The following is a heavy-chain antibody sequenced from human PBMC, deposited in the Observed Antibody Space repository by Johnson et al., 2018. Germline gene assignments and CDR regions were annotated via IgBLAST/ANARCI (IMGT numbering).Heavy chain of an antibody. CDR1: GFTFSSYG. D-gene: IGHD2-21*02. CDR3: ARWGIVVVTGLYYYGMDV. J-gene: IGHJ6*02. CDR2: ISYDGSNT. Sequence: VQLLESGGGVVQPGRSLRLSCAASGFTFSSYGMHWVRQAPGKGLEWVAVISYDGSNTYYADSVKGRFTISRDNSKHTRYLQMTSLRAGDPAVYYCARWGIVVVTGLYYYGMDVWGQGTTVTVSS. V-gene: IGHV3-30*03.